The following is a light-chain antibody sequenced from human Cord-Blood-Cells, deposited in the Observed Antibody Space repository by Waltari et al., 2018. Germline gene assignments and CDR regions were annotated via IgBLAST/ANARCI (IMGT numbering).Light chain of an antibody. J-gene: IGLJ2*01. CDR3: NSRDSSGNHVV. Sequence: SSELTQDPPVSVALGQTVRITCQGDSPRSYYASWYQQKPGQAPVLFIYGKNNRPSGIPDRFSGSSSGNTASLTITGAQAEDEADYYCNSRDSSGNHVVFGGGTKLTVL. CDR1: SPRSYY. CDR2: GKN. V-gene: IGLV3-19*01.